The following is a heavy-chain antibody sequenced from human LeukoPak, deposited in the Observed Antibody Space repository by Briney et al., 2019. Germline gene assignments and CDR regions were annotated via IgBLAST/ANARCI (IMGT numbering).Heavy chain of an antibody. CDR3: AKDWRSWEAFDI. V-gene: IGHV3-23*01. Sequence: PGGSLRLSCAASGYTFSSYAMSWVRQAPGKGLEWVSAISGSGGSTYYADSVKGRFTISRGNSKNTLYLQMNSLRAEDTAVYYCAKDWRSWEAFDIWGQGTMVTVSS. CDR1: GYTFSSYA. J-gene: IGHJ3*02. D-gene: IGHD1-26*01. CDR2: ISGSGGST.